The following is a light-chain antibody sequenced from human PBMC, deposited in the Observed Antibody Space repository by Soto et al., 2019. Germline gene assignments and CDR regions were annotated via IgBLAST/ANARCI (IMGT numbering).Light chain of an antibody. Sequence: QSVLTQPASVSGSPGQSITISCTGTSSDLGGYNYVSWYQQHPGKAPKVMIYEVSNRPSGVSNRFSGSKSGNTASLTISGLQAEDEAYYYCSSYTSSSTLVFGGGTKLTVL. V-gene: IGLV2-14*01. J-gene: IGLJ2*01. CDR1: SSDLGGYNY. CDR3: SSYTSSSTLV. CDR2: EVS.